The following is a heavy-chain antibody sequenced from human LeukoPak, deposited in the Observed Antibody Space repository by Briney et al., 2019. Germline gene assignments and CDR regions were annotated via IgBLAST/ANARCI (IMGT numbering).Heavy chain of an antibody. CDR1: GFTFSSNA. V-gene: IGHV3-23*01. CDR2: ISGSGDST. CDR3: ARSGRSADLDY. J-gene: IGHJ4*02. Sequence: GGSLRLSCAASGFTFSSNAMSWVRQAPGKGLEWVSAISGSGDSTFYADSVKGRFTISRDNSKNTLYLQMNSLRAEDTAVYYCARSGRSADLDYWGQGTLVTDSS. D-gene: IGHD1-26*01.